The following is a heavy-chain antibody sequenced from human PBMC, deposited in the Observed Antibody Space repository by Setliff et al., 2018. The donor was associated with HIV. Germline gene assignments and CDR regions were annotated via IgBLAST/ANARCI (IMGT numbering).Heavy chain of an antibody. CDR3: ARDGFYYGPGGFHNGGLDY. Sequence: PRASVKVSCKASGYSLANYAISWVRQVPGHGLEWMGWMSGNNGNTKSAPKAQGRLTLATDISTGTAYMELMSLTSDDTAVYYCARDGFYYGPGGFHNGGLDYWGQGTPVTVSS. J-gene: IGHJ4*02. CDR2: MSGNNGNT. V-gene: IGHV1-18*04. D-gene: IGHD3-10*01. CDR1: GYSLANYA.